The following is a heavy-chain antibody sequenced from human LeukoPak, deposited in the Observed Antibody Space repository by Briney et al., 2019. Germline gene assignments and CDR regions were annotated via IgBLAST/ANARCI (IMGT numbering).Heavy chain of an antibody. CDR1: GFTFRSYD. CDR3: ARDLTHRRYYDNSGYQIVPAF. CDR2: ISSSSSTI. Sequence: GGSLRLSCAASGFTFRSYDMHWVRQAPGRGLEWVSYISSSSSTIYYADSVKGRFTISRDNAKNSLYLQMNSLRAEDTAVYYCARDLTHRRYYDNSGYQIVPAFWGQGTLVTVSS. J-gene: IGHJ4*02. D-gene: IGHD3-22*01. V-gene: IGHV3-48*01.